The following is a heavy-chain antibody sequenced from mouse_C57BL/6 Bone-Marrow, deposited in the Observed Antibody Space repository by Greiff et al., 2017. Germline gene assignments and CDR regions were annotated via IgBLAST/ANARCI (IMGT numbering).Heavy chain of an antibody. D-gene: IGHD1-1*01. CDR2: IHPSDSDT. Sequence: QVQLQQPGAELVKPGASVKVSCKASGYTFTSYWMHWVKQRPGQGLEWIGRIHPSDSDTNYNQKFKGKATLTVDKSSSTAYMQLSSLTSEDSAVYYCAMHYGRSFYYYAMDYWGQGTSVTVSS. J-gene: IGHJ4*01. CDR3: AMHYGRSFYYYAMDY. CDR1: GYTFTSYW. V-gene: IGHV1-74*01.